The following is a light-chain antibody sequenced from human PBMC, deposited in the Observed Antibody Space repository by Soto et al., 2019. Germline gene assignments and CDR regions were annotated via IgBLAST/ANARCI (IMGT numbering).Light chain of an antibody. Sequence: DIQMTQSPSTLSASVGDRVTITCRASQTISNWLAWYQQKPGKAPKLLIYDASSLEGGVPSRFSGSGSGTDFTLTLSSLQPDDLAAYYCQQYSSYWTFGQGTKVEIK. J-gene: IGKJ1*01. CDR3: QQYSSYWT. CDR2: DAS. CDR1: QTISNW. V-gene: IGKV1-5*01.